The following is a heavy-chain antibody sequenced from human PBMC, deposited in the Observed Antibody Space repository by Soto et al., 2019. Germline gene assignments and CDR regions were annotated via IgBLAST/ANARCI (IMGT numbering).Heavy chain of an antibody. D-gene: IGHD6-13*01. J-gene: IGHJ5*02. Sequence: ASVKGSCKASGYTLTSYGISWVRQAPGQGLEWMGWISAYNGNTNYAQKLQGRVTMTTDTSTSTAYMELRSLRSDDTAVYYCARVAAGTFWSDPWGKGTLVPVSS. V-gene: IGHV1-18*01. CDR1: GYTLTSYG. CDR2: ISAYNGNT. CDR3: ARVAAGTFWSDP.